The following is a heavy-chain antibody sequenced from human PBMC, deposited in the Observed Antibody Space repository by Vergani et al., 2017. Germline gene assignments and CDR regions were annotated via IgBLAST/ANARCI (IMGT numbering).Heavy chain of an antibody. J-gene: IGHJ6*02. V-gene: IGHV1-46*01. D-gene: IGHD4-17*01. CDR1: GYTFTSYY. CDR3: AREVVYCDYGRCYYYYGMDV. Sequence: QVQLVQSGAEVKKPGASVKFSCKASGYTFTSYYMHWVRQAPGQGLEWMGIINPSGGSTSYAQKFQGRVTMTRETSTSTVYMELSSLRSEDTAVYYCAREVVYCDYGRCYYYYGMDVWGQGTTVTVS. CDR2: INPSGGST.